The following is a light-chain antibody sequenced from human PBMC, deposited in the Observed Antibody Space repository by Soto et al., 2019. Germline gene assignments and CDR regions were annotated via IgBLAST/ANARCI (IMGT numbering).Light chain of an antibody. J-gene: IGLJ2*01. V-gene: IGLV2-23*03. CDR1: SSDVGSYNL. CDR2: EGS. CDR3: CSFAVSSTFRVV. Sequence: QSALTQPASVSGSPGQSITISCTGTSSDVGSYNLVSWYQQHPGKAPKLMIYEGSKGPSGVSNRFSGSKSGNTASLTISGLQAEEEAVYYCCSFAVSSTFRVVFGGGTKLTVL.